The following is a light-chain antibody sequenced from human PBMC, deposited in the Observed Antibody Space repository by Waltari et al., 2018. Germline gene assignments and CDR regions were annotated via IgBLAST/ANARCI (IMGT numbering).Light chain of an antibody. V-gene: IGLV1-40*01. J-gene: IGLJ3*02. CDR1: NSNIGAGYD. CDR3: QSYDSSLSGFWV. CDR2: GYY. Sequence: QSVLTQPPSVSGAPGQRVTISCTGSNSNIGAGYDVHWYQQVPGTAPKLLSYGYYNRPSGVPDRFSGSKSGTSASLAITGLQSEDEADYFCQSYDSSLSGFWVFGGGTKLTVL.